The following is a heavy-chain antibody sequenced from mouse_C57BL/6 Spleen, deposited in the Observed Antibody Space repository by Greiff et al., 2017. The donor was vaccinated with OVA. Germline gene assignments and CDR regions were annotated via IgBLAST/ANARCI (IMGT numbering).Heavy chain of an antibody. D-gene: IGHD1-1*01. Sequence: QVQLKQSGAELVRPGTSVKVSCKASGYAFTNYLIEWVKQRPGQGLEWIGVINPGSGGTNYNEKFKGKATLTADKSSSTAYMQLSSLTSEDSAVYFCARSRDYYGSSYVGDYFDYWGQGTTLTVSS. CDR1: GYAFTNYL. CDR3: ARSRDYYGSSYVGDYFDY. J-gene: IGHJ2*01. V-gene: IGHV1-54*01. CDR2: INPGSGGT.